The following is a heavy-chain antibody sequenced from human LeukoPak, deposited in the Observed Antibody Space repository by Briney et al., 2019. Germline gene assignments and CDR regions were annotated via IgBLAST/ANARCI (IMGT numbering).Heavy chain of an antibody. D-gene: IGHD2-2*01. CDR2: INWNSGSI. J-gene: IGHJ5*02. CDR3: AKDITAAIDP. V-gene: IGHV3-9*01. CDR1: GFTFYDYA. Sequence: GGSLRLSCAASGFTFYDYAIHWVREAPWKGLEWVAGINWNSGSIDYADSVKGRFTISRDNAKNSLYLQMNSLRAEDTAVYYCAKDITAAIDPWGQGTLVTVSS.